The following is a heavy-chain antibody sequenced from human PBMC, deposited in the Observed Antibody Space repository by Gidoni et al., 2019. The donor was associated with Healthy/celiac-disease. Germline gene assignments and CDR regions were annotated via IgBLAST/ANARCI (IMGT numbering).Heavy chain of an antibody. V-gene: IGHV3-30*18. CDR3: AKDLHPIGSGTLGY. Sequence: QVQLVESGGGVVQPGRSLRLSCDASGFPFSSYGMHWVRQAPGKGLEWVAVISYDGSNKYYADSVKGRFTISRDNSKNTLYLQMNSLRAEDTAVYYCAKDLHPIGSGTLGYWGQGTLVTVSS. CDR2: ISYDGSNK. D-gene: IGHD1-1*01. CDR1: GFPFSSYG. J-gene: IGHJ4*01.